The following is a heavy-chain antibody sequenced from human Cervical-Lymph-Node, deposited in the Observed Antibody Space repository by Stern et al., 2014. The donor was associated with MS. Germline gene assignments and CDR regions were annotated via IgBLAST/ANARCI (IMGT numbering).Heavy chain of an antibody. CDR3: ARGEKQWLSLWDY. CDR2: IIPIFGTA. D-gene: IGHD6-19*01. V-gene: IGHV1-69*01. CDR1: GGTFSSYA. J-gene: IGHJ4*02. Sequence: VHLVESGAEVKKPGSSVKVSCKASGGTFSSYAISWVRQAPGQGLEWMGGIIPIFGTANFAQKFQGRVTITADEPTSTAYMELSSLKSEDTAVYYCARGEKQWLSLWDYWGQGTLVTVSS.